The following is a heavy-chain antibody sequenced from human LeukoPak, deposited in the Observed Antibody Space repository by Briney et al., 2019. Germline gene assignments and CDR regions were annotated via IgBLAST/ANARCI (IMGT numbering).Heavy chain of an antibody. D-gene: IGHD2-21*01. V-gene: IGHV4-4*07. CDR2: IYTSGST. J-gene: IGHJ4*02. CDR1: GFTFSNAW. Sequence: PGGSLRLSCAASGFTFSNAWMNWVRQAPGKGLEWIGRIYTSGSTNYNPSLKSRVTMSVDTSKNQFSLKLSSVTAADTAVYYCARDFRDVIVGTWWGQGTLVTVSS. CDR3: ARDFRDVIVGTW.